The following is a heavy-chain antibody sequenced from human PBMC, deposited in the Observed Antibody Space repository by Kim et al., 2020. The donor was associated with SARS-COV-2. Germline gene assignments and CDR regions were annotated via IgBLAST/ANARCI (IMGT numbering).Heavy chain of an antibody. V-gene: IGHV5-51*01. CDR2: IYPGDSDT. CDR3: ARLGGYGSEDPYDYYYGMDV. CDR1: GYSFTSYW. D-gene: IGHD3-16*01. J-gene: IGHJ6*02. Sequence: GESLKISCKGSGYSFTSYWIGWVRQMPGKGLEWMGIIYPGDSDTRYSPSFQGQVTISADKSISTAYLQWSSLKASDTAMYYCARLGGYGSEDPYDYYYGMDVWGQGTTVTVSS.